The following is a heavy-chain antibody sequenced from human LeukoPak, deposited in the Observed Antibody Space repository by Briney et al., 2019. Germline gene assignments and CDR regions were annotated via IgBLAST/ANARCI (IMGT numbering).Heavy chain of an antibody. CDR2: ISTSGSTI. V-gene: IGHV3-11*04. J-gene: IGHJ3*02. CDR1: GFTFSDYY. Sequence: GGSLRLSCAASGFTFSDYYMSWIRQAPGNGLGWVSYISTSGSTIYYADSVKGRFTISRDNAKNSLYLQMNSLRAEDTAVYYCARDRNEWGTTHAFDIWGQGTMVTVSS. CDR3: ARDRNEWGTTHAFDI. D-gene: IGHD1-26*01.